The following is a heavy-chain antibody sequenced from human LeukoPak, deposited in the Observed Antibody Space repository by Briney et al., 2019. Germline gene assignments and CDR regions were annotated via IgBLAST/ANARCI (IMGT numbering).Heavy chain of an antibody. Sequence: SQTLSLTCAISGDSVSSNSAAWNWIRQSPSRGLEWLGRTYYRSKWYNDYAVSVKSRITINPDTSKNQFSLQLNSVTPEDTAVYYCARDDRSVVVPAAMPSIWGQGTLVTVSS. V-gene: IGHV6-1*01. D-gene: IGHD2-2*01. CDR2: TYYRSKWYN. J-gene: IGHJ4*02. CDR1: GDSVSSNSAA. CDR3: ARDDRSVVVPAAMPSI.